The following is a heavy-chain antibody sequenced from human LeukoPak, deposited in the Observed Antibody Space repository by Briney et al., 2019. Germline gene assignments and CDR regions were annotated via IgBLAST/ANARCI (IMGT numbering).Heavy chain of an antibody. CDR2: IKSDGSST. V-gene: IGHV3-74*01. J-gene: IGHJ4*02. CDR3: ARGAYCGGDCPLPNSLY. Sequence: GGSLRLSCAASGFTVSSNYMSWVRQAPGKGLVWVSRIKSDGSSTTYADSVKGRFTISRGNAKNTLYLQMNSLTAEDTAVYYCARGAYCGGDCPLPNSLYWGRGTLVTVSS. D-gene: IGHD2-21*01. CDR1: GFTVSSNY.